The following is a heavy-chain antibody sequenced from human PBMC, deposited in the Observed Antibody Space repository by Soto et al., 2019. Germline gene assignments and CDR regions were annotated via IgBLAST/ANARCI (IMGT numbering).Heavy chain of an antibody. D-gene: IGHD6-19*01. CDR2: IRSFDYRT. Sequence: VRLSCTASGFAFRQYGMSWVRQAPGKGLEWVSSIRSFDYRTNYADSVKGRFTISRDNSKSTLSLQMNSLRAEDTAVYYCAKDVESGWYEAFDYWGPGTLVTVSS. CDR3: AKDVESGWYEAFDY. CDR1: GFAFRQYG. J-gene: IGHJ4*02. V-gene: IGHV3-23*01.